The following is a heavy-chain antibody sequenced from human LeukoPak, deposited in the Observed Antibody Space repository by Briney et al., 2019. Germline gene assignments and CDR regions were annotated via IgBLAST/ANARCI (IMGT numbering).Heavy chain of an antibody. J-gene: IGHJ3*02. CDR1: GYLFSSYY. CDR3: ARVPHGGNYDALQI. CDR2: VNPDSGAT. V-gene: IGHV1-2*06. Sequence: ASVKVSCKASGYLFSSYYLHWVRQAPGQGLEWMGRVNPDSGATNYAHKFQGRVAMTRDTSISTVYMELNGLTSDDTAVYYCARVPHGGNYDALQIWGQGTMVTVSS. D-gene: IGHD2-21*01.